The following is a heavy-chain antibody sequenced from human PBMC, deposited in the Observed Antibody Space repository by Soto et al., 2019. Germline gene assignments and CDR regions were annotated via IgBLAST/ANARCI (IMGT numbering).Heavy chain of an antibody. J-gene: IGHJ6*02. CDR3: ASSADSRIWFANGMDV. V-gene: IGHV3-30*03. Sequence: QVQLVESGGGVVQPGRSLRLSCAASGFTFSTYGIHWVRQAPGKGLEWVAVLSYDGREEFYADSVKGRFTMSRDNSKKMVYLEMNSLRKEDTAVYYCASSADSRIWFANGMDVWGQGTTVNVSS. CDR2: LSYDGREE. CDR1: GFTFSTYG. D-gene: IGHD3-10*01.